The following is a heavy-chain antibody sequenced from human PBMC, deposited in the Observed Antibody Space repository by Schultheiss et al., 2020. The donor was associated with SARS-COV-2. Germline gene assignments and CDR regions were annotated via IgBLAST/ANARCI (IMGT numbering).Heavy chain of an antibody. J-gene: IGHJ4*02. CDR1: GISFSDYD. CDR2: IKQDGSEK. D-gene: IGHD6-6*01. Sequence: GGSLRLSCAASGISFSDYDMNWVRQAPGKGLEWVANIKQDGSEKYYVDSVKGRFTISRDNAKNSLYLQMNSLRAEDTAVYYCARDQRSSFDYWGQGTLVTVSS. CDR3: ARDQRSSFDY. V-gene: IGHV3-7*01.